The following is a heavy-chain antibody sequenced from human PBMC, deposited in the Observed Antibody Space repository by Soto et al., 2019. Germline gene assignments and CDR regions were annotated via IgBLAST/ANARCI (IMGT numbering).Heavy chain of an antibody. D-gene: IGHD6-19*01. Sequence: TLSLTCTVSGCSISSYYWSWIRQPPGKGLEWIGYIYYSGSTNYNPSLKSRVTISVDTSKNQFSLKLSSVTAADTAVYYCARRFSGWYLWFDPWGQGTLVTVSS. CDR2: IYYSGST. J-gene: IGHJ5*02. CDR1: GCSISSYY. CDR3: ARRFSGWYLWFDP. V-gene: IGHV4-59*01.